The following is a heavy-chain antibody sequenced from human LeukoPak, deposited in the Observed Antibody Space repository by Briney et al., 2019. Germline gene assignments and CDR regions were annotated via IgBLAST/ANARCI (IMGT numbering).Heavy chain of an antibody. V-gene: IGHV4-59*12. Sequence: SETLSLTCTVSGGSISNYYWSWIRQPPGKGLEWIGYIFYSGSTNYSPSLKSRVTISVDTSKNQFSLKLSSVTAADTAVYYCARGLILFAFDIWGQGTMVTVSS. CDR2: IFYSGST. D-gene: IGHD2-21*01. CDR3: ARGLILFAFDI. J-gene: IGHJ3*02. CDR1: GGSISNYY.